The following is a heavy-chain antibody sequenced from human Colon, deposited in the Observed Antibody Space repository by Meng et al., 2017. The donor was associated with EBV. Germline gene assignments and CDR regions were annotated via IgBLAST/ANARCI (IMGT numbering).Heavy chain of an antibody. J-gene: IGHJ4*02. CDR1: GGSISSGGYY. Sequence: QGQLQESGPGLVKPSQTLSLTCTVSGGSISSGGYYWSWIRQHPGKGLEWIGYIYYSGSTYYNPSLTSRVTISVDTSKNQFSLNLSSLTAADTAVYYCARHVYGDSYGFWGQGTLVTVSS. V-gene: IGHV4-31*03. D-gene: IGHD4-17*01. CDR3: ARHVYGDSYGF. CDR2: IYYSGST.